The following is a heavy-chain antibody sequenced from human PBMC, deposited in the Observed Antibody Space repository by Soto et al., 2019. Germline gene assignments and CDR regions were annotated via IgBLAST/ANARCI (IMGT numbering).Heavy chain of an antibody. CDR1: GYTFTSYG. CDR2: ISAYNGNT. J-gene: IGHJ4*02. Sequence: AAVKVSCKASGYTFTSYGISWVRQAPGQGLEWMGWISAYNGNTNYAQKLQGRVTMTTDTSTSTAYMELRSLRSDDTAVYYCARDNMGVVGAPYYFDYWGQGTLVTVSS. CDR3: ARDNMGVVGAPYYFDY. V-gene: IGHV1-18*04. D-gene: IGHD1-26*01.